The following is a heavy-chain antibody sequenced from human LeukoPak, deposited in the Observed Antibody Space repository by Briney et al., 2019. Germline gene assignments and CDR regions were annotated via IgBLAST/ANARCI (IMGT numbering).Heavy chain of an antibody. Sequence: QPGGSLRLFCAASGFTFSSYAMSWVRQAPGKGLEWVSSVFGSGGSTYYADSVKGRFTISRDNSKNTLYLQMNSLRAEDTAVYYCAKVSRGYCRGGTCYYYYGMDVWGQGTTVTVSS. CDR3: AKVSRGYCRGGTCYYYYGMDV. V-gene: IGHV3-23*01. J-gene: IGHJ6*02. CDR2: VFGSGGST. D-gene: IGHD2-15*01. CDR1: GFTFSSYA.